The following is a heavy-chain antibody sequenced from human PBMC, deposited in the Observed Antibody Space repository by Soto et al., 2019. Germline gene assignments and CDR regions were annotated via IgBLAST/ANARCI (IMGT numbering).Heavy chain of an antibody. J-gene: IGHJ4*02. CDR1: VGSISSGGYY. V-gene: IGHV4-31*03. CDR2: MYYSGST. D-gene: IGHD3-16*01. CDR3: ARDWGRDGCFDY. Sequence: QVQLQESGPGLLKPSQTLFLTCTVSVGSISSGGYYWSWIRQHPGKGLEWIGYMYYSGSTYYNPSLKSRVTISVDTSKNQFSLKLSSVTAADTAVYFCARDWGRDGCFDYWGQGTLVTVSS.